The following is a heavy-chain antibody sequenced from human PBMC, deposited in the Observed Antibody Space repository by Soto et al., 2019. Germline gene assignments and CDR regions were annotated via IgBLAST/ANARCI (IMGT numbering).Heavy chain of an antibody. CDR3: ARLGDRNWFDP. Sequence: PSETLSLTCTVSGGSISSYYWSWIRQPPGRGLEWIGYIYYSGSTNYNPSLKSRVTISVDTSKNQFSLKLSSVTAAGTAVYYCARLGDRNWFDPWGQGTLVTVSS. J-gene: IGHJ5*02. CDR2: IYYSGST. D-gene: IGHD3-10*01. CDR1: GGSISSYY. V-gene: IGHV4-59*01.